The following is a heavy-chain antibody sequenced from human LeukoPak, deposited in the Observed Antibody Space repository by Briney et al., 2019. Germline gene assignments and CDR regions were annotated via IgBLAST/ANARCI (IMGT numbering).Heavy chain of an antibody. CDR1: GYTFTSYG. CDR2: ISAYNGNT. V-gene: IGHV1-18*01. CDR3: ATGWQLGGDQTY. D-gene: IGHD6-6*01. J-gene: IGHJ4*02. Sequence: ASVKVSCTASGYTFTSYGIGWVRQAPGQGLEWMGWISAYNGNTNYAQKLQGRVTMTEDTSTDTAYMELSSLRSEDTAVYYCATGWQLGGDQTYWGQGTLVTVSS.